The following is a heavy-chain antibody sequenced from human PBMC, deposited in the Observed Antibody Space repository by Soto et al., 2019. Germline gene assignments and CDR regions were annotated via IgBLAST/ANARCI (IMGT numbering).Heavy chain of an antibody. Sequence: SETLSLTCTVSGGSISSYYWSWIRQPPGKGLEWIGYIYYSGSTNYNPSLKSRVTISVDTSKNQFSLKLSSVTAADTAVYYCARAPFPYDYIWGHSGYFDYWGQGTLVTVSS. CDR1: GGSISSYY. CDR2: IYYSGST. J-gene: IGHJ4*02. V-gene: IGHV4-59*01. D-gene: IGHD3-16*01. CDR3: ARAPFPYDYIWGHSGYFDY.